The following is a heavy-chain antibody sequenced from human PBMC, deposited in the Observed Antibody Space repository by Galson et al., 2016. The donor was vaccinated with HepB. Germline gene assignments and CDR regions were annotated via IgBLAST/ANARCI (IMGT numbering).Heavy chain of an antibody. CDR1: GFSFSLYA. V-gene: IGHV3-30-3*01. D-gene: IGHD4-17*01. CDR2: ISYHGTNK. Sequence: SLRLSCAASGFSFSLYAMHWVRQAPGKGLEWVSIISYHGTNKYYADSVKGRFTISRDNSKNSLYLQMNSLRAEDTALYYCARGMSHDYGVSADYWGQGTLVTVSS. CDR3: ARGMSHDYGVSADY. J-gene: IGHJ4*02.